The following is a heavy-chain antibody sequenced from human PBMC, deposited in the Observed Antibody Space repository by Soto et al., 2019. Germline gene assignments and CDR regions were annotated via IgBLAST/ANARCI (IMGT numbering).Heavy chain of an antibody. CDR3: ARDYRLWFGELLASWFDP. J-gene: IGHJ5*02. CDR2: IYYSGST. D-gene: IGHD3-10*01. V-gene: IGHV4-31*03. Sequence: TSETLSLTCTVSGGSIISGGYYWIWIRQHPGKGLEWIGYIYYSGSTYYNPSLKSRVTISVDTSKNQFSLKLSSVTAADTAVYYCARDYRLWFGELLASWFDPWGQGTLVTVSS. CDR1: GGSIISGGYY.